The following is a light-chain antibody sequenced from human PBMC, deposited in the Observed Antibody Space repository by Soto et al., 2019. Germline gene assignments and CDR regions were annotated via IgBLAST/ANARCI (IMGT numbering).Light chain of an antibody. V-gene: IGLV2-8*01. CDR1: SSDVGGYQY. CDR3: LSKTSTISYV. J-gene: IGLJ1*01. CDR2: AVN. Sequence: QSALTQPPSASGSPGQSVTISCTGTSSDVGGYQYVSWYQQYPGKAPKLMIYAVNKRPSGVPDRFSGSRSGNTASLTVSGLQAEDEADYYCLSKTSTISYVFGTGTKVTVL.